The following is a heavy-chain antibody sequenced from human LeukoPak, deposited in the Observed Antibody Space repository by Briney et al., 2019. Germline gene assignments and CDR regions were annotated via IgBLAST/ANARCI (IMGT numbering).Heavy chain of an antibody. Sequence: SETLSLTCTVSGGSVTDYYWSWIRQSPGKGLEWIGYIYYTGTSYNPSLKSRVTISADTSKNQFSLKLISVTAADTAVYYCARVKIYAGRRGDNWFDPWGQGTLVTVSS. CDR3: ARVKIYAGRRGDNWFDP. CDR2: IYYTGT. CDR1: GGSVTDYY. J-gene: IGHJ5*02. V-gene: IGHV4-59*02. D-gene: IGHD3-3*01.